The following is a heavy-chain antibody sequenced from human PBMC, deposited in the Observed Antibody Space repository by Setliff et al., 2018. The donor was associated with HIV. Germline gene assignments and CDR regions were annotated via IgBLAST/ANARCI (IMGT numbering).Heavy chain of an antibody. Sequence: NPSETLSLTCTVSGGSISSRNFYWGWIRQPPGKGLEWIGSIAYTGSGYYNSSLKSRVTISVDTSRNDCSLKLTSVTAADTAVYYCAREVRWELPQGFDHGGQGSQVTVSS. J-gene: IGHJ1*01. CDR2: IAYTGSG. V-gene: IGHV4-39*07. CDR3: AREVRWELPQGFDH. CDR1: GGSISSRNFY. D-gene: IGHD1-26*01.